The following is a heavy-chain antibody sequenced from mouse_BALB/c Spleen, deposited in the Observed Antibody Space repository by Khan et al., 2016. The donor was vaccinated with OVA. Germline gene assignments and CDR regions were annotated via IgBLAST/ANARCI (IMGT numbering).Heavy chain of an antibody. D-gene: IGHD2-14*01. CDR2: INPSNGYT. Sequence: QIQLVQSGAELARPGASVKMSCKASGYTFPSYTIHWIKLRPGQGLEWIGFINPSNGYTNYNQKFKDKATLTADKSSTTVYMQLSSLTSDDSAVYNCVRDGAYHRNDGWFAYWGQGTLVTVSA. V-gene: IGHV1-4*01. CDR3: VRDGAYHRNDGWFAY. J-gene: IGHJ3*01. CDR1: GYTFPSYT.